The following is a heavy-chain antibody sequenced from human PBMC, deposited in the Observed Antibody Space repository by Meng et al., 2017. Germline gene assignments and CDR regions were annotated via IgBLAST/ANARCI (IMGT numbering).Heavy chain of an antibody. CDR1: VRTFSSYA. V-gene: IGHV1-69*01. Sequence: SSVSVASQSSVRTFSSYAISWVRQAPGKGLEWMVGNIPIFGTANYAQKFQGRVTITADESTSTAYMELSSLRSEDTAVYYCARDDYSNYLPFDYWGQGTLVTVSS. D-gene: IGHD4-11*01. CDR2: NIPIFGTA. CDR3: ARDDYSNYLPFDY. J-gene: IGHJ4*02.